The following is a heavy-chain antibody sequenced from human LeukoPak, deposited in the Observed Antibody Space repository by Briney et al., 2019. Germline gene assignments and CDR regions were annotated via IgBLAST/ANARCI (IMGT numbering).Heavy chain of an antibody. CDR1: GFTFSSYG. V-gene: IGHV3-23*01. J-gene: IGHJ4*02. CDR2: ISGSGGNT. CDR3: ASQTMVRDRHFDY. D-gene: IGHD3-10*01. Sequence: GGSLRLSCAASGFTFSSYGMSWVRQAPGKGLEWVSAISGSGGNTYYADSVKGRFTISRDNSKNTLYLQMNSLRAEDTAVYYCASQTMVRDRHFDYWGQGTLVTVSS.